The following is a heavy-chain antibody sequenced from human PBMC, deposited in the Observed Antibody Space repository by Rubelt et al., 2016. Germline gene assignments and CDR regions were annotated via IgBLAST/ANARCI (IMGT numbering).Heavy chain of an antibody. CDR3: AKTAAAGTSPVDY. Sequence: EVQLVESGGGLVQPGGSLRLSCAASGFTFSSYGMSWVRQAPGKGLEWVSVISGSGGRTYYADSVKGRFTISRDNSRNTLYLQMNSLRAEDTALYYCAKTAAAGTSPVDYWGQGTLVTVSS. CDR2: ISGSGGRT. V-gene: IGHV3-23*04. J-gene: IGHJ4*02. D-gene: IGHD6-13*01. CDR1: GFTFSSYG.